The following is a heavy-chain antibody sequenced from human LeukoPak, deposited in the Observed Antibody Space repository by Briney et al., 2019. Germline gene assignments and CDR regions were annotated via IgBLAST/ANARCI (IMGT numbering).Heavy chain of an antibody. Sequence: KASETLSLTCTVSGYSISSGYYWGWIRQPPGKGLEWIGSIYHSGSTNYNPSLKSRVTISVDTSKNQFSLKLSSVTAADTAVYYCARHDGYSHGVGYWGQGTLVTVSS. CDR1: GYSISSGYY. V-gene: IGHV4-38-2*02. CDR2: IYHSGST. CDR3: ARHDGYSHGVGY. J-gene: IGHJ4*02. D-gene: IGHD5-24*01.